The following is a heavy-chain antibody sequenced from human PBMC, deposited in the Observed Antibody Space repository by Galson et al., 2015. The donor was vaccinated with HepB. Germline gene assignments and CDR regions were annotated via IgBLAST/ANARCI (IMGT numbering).Heavy chain of an antibody. CDR1: GGTFSSYA. D-gene: IGHD6-19*01. J-gene: IGHJ4*02. V-gene: IGHV1-69*13. CDR3: ARGWIAVAGTYFDY. CDR2: IIPIFGTA. Sequence: SVKVSCKASGGTFSSYAISWVRQAPGQGLERMGGIIPIFGTANYAQKFQGRVTITADESTSTAYMELSSLRSEDTAVYYCARGWIAVAGTYFDYWGQGTLVTVSS.